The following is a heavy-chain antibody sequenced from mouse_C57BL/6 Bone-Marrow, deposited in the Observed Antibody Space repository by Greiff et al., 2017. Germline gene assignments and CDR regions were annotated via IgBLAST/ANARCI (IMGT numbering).Heavy chain of an antibody. V-gene: IGHV1-81*01. J-gene: IGHJ4*01. CDR3: ARQRLSKRGYARDD. CDR1: GYTFTSYC. Sequence: VQLQQSGAELARPGASVKLSCKASGYTFTSYCISWVKQRPGQGLEWIGEIYPRSGSTYYNAKFKGKATLTAAKSSSTAYMELRSLTSEDSAVDCGARQRLSKRGYARDDWGQGTSVTVSS. D-gene: IGHD1-3*01. CDR2: IYPRSGST.